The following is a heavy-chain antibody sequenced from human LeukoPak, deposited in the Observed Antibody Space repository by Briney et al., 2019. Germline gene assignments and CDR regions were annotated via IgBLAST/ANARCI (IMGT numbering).Heavy chain of an antibody. V-gene: IGHV4-4*07. CDR1: GGSISSYY. CDR2: IYTSGST. CDR3: ARDHGSGSYSLNWFDP. J-gene: IGHJ5*02. D-gene: IGHD3-10*01. Sequence: PSETLSLTCTVSGGSISSYYWSWIRQPAGKGLEWIGRIYTSGSTNYNPSLKSRVTMSVDTSKNQFPLKLSSVTAADTAVYYCARDHGSGSYSLNWFDPWGQGTLVTVSS.